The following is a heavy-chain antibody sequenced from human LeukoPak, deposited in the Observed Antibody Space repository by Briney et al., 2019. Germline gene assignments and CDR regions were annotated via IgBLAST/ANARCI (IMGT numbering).Heavy chain of an antibody. CDR1: GFTFNNYA. CDR2: IRYDGSNK. J-gene: IGHJ6*03. CDR3: AKDGGGLWPNYYYYMDV. Sequence: QPGGSLRLSCAASGFTFNNYAMNWVRQAPGKGLEWVAFIRYDGSNKYYADSVKGRFTISRDNSKNTLYLQMNSLRAEDTAVYYCAKDGGGLWPNYYYYMDVWGKGTTVTISS. V-gene: IGHV3-30*02. D-gene: IGHD3-16*01.